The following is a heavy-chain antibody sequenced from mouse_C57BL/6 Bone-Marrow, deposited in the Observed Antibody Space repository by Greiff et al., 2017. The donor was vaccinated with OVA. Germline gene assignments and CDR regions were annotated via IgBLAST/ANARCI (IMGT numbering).Heavy chain of an antibody. V-gene: IGHV1-59*01. J-gene: IGHJ1*03. Sequence: VQLQQPGAELVRPGTSVKLSCTASGYTFTSYWMHWVKQRPGQGLEWIGVIDPSDSYTNYNQKFKGKATLTVDTSSSTAYMQLSSLTSEDSAVYYCARKGGIYYYGSLDVWGTGTTVTVSS. CDR3: ARKGGIYYYGSLDV. D-gene: IGHD1-1*01. CDR2: IDPSDSYT. CDR1: GYTFTSYW.